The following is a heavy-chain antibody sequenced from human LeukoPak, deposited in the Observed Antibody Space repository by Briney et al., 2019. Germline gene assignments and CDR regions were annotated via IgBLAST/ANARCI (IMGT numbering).Heavy chain of an antibody. CDR3: AREPEILTGFDY. V-gene: IGHV3-53*01. CDR2: IYSGGST. Sequence: PGGPLRLSCTASGFTVSSNYMSWVRQAPGKGLEWVSIIYSGGSTYYADSVKGRFTISRDNSKNTLYLQVNNLRAEDTAVYYCAREPEILTGFDYWGQGALVTVSS. D-gene: IGHD3-9*01. CDR1: GFTVSSNY. J-gene: IGHJ4*02.